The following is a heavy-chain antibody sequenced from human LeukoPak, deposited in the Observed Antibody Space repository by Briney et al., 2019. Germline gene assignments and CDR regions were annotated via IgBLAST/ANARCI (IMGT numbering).Heavy chain of an antibody. CDR1: GGSISCGGYY. J-gene: IGHJ4*02. Sequence: SETLSLTCTVSGGSISCGGYYWSWIRQHPGKGLEWIGYIYYSGSTYYNPSLKSRVTISVDTSKNQFSLKLSSVTAADTAVYYCARADGYNYEPYYFDHWGQGTLVIVSS. D-gene: IGHD5-24*01. CDR3: ARADGYNYEPYYFDH. V-gene: IGHV4-31*03. CDR2: IYYSGST.